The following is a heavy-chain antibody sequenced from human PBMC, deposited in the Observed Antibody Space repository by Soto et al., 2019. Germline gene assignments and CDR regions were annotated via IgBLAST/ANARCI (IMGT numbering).Heavy chain of an antibody. V-gene: IGHV3-30*19. CDR3: ASPREGQWLVFDH. Sequence: PGGSLRLSCVVSGFTFSDVGMHWVRQSPGEGLAWVASISKDGLDRYYSESVKGRFTISRDDSKNTVFLQMNSLKVEDTAAYFCASPREGQWLVFDHWGQRTLVTVSS. CDR1: GFTFSDVG. CDR2: ISKDGLDR. J-gene: IGHJ4*02. D-gene: IGHD6-19*01.